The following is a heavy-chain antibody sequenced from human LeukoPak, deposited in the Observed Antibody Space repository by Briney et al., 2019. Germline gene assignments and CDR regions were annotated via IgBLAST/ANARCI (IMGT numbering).Heavy chain of an antibody. V-gene: IGHV1-69*04. J-gene: IGHJ4*02. CDR1: GYTFTGYY. Sequence: SVKVSCKASGYTFTGYYMHWVRQAPGQGLEWMGRIIPILGIANYAQKFQGRVTITADKSTSTAYMELSSLRSEDTAVYYCARDRVVVAARVYYFDYWGQGTLVTVSS. CDR3: ARDRVVVAARVYYFDY. D-gene: IGHD2-15*01. CDR2: IIPILGIA.